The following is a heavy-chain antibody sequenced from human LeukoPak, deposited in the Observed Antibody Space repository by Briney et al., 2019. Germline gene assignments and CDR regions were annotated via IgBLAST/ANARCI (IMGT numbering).Heavy chain of an antibody. Sequence: SETLSLTCTVSGYSISTGYYWDWSRQPPGKGLEGIGTFYHGGSTYYNPSLKSRVTISVDTSKNQFSLNLTSVTAADTAVYYCARVMSIAARLQTIFGYWGQGTLVTVSS. J-gene: IGHJ4*02. CDR2: FYHGGST. V-gene: IGHV4-38-2*02. D-gene: IGHD6-6*01. CDR3: ARVMSIAARLQTIFGY. CDR1: GYSISTGYY.